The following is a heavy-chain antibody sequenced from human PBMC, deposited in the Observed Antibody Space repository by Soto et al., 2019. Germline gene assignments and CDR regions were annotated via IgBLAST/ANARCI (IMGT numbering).Heavy chain of an antibody. V-gene: IGHV4-30-4*01. Sequence: QVQLRESGPGLVKPSQTLSLTCTVSGDSISSGDYYWSWIRQPPGKGLEWIGCIYYSGNTYYNPSHKRRFSISVDTSKNQFSLQLSSVTVADTAVYYHARDFKCYSSPPGPLEYCGLVTLVTVSS. CDR1: GDSISSGDYY. CDR2: IYYSGNT. J-gene: IGHJ4*02. D-gene: IGHD6-13*01. CDR3: ARDFKCYSSPPGPLEY.